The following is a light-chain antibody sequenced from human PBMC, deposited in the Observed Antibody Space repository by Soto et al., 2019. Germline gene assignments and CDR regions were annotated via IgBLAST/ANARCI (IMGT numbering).Light chain of an antibody. J-gene: IGKJ1*01. CDR2: WAS. CDR3: HHYYNNTWT. Sequence: IVMTQSPDSLAVSLGERANINCKSSQSILYSSNNKIFLAWYQQKPGQPPKVLIYWASTRESGGPDRFSGSGSGTDFALTINNLQAEDVAVYYYHHYYNNTWTFGQGTKVDIK. V-gene: IGKV4-1*01. CDR1: QSILYSSNNKIF.